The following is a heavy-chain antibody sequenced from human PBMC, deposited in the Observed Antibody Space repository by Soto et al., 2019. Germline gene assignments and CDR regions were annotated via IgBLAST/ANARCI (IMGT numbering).Heavy chain of an antibody. CDR3: ANGVFMGSLPYAFDI. Sequence: EVQLLESGGGLVQPGGSLRLSCAASRFTLADYAMSWFRQAPGRRLEWVSTISGASTYYPESVNGRFTISTDTSENTLHLQVNSLSAEDTAVYYCANGVFMGSLPYAFDIWGQGTLVTVSS. J-gene: IGHJ3*02. CDR1: RFTLADYA. V-gene: IGHV3-23*01. CDR2: ISGAST. D-gene: IGHD3-10*01.